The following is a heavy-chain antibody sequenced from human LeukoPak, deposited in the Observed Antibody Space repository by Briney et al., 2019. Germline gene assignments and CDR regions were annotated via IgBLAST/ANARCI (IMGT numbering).Heavy chain of an antibody. CDR1: SCSISSGSYE. CDR3: VRGGGLLNLGYYCMDV. CDR2: IYTSRST. D-gene: IGHD3-16*01. V-gene: IGHV4-61*09. Sequence: PSQTLSLTCTVSSCSISSGSYEWSWIRQPAGKGLECIAHIYTSRSTSYKPSLRSRVTISVDSSKNQFSLKVTSVTAADTGVYYCVRGGGLLNLGYYCMDVWGKGNTVTVSS. J-gene: IGHJ6*03.